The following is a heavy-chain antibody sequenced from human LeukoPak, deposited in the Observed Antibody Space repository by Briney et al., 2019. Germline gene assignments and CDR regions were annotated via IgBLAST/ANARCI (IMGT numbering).Heavy chain of an antibody. D-gene: IGHD5-24*01. CDR1: GGTFSNYA. J-gene: IGHJ3*02. Sequence: SVKVSCKASGGTFSNYAISWVRQAPGQGLEWMGGIIPIFGTANYAQKFQGRVTITTDESTSTAYMELSSLRSEDTAVYYCAREDGYNFSPYGAFDIWGQGTMVTVSS. V-gene: IGHV1-69*05. CDR3: AREDGYNFSPYGAFDI. CDR2: IIPIFGTA.